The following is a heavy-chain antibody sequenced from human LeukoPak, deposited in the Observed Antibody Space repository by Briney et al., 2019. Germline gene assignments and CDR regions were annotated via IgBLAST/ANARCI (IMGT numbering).Heavy chain of an antibody. D-gene: IGHD3-3*02. CDR2: INPNSGGT. CDR3: ARDLARRYYYYYMDV. J-gene: IGHJ6*03. Sequence: ASVKVSCKASGYTFTGYYMHWVRPAPGQGLEWMGRINPNSGGTNYAQKFQGRVTMTRDTSISTAYMELSRLRADDTAVYYCARDLARRYYYYYMDVWGKGTTVTVSS. V-gene: IGHV1-2*06. CDR1: GYTFTGYY.